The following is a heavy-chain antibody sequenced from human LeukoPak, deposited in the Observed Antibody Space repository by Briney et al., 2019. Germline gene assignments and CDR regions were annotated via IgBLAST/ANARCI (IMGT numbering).Heavy chain of an antibody. D-gene: IGHD1-7*01. Sequence: ASVKVSCKASGYTFTSYCLHWVRQAPGQGLEGMGLINPSGTTTYPKNFPGRGTMTRDTSASTAYMELSSLRSDDTAVYYCAKCSETGTTRWFDPWGQGTLVTVSS. J-gene: IGHJ5*02. CDR3: AKCSETGTTRWFDP. CDR2: INPSGTT. V-gene: IGHV1-46*01. CDR1: GYTFTSYC.